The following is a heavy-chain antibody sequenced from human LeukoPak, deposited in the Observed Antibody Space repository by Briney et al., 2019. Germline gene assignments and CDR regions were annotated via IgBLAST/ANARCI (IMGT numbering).Heavy chain of an antibody. D-gene: IGHD3-3*01. Sequence: ASVKVSCKASGYTFTSYGISWVRQAPGQGLEWMGWISAYNGNTNYAQKLQGRVTMTTDTSTSAAYMELRSLRSDDTAVYYCARSRNTIFGVVITFDYWGQGTLVTVSS. CDR1: GYTFTSYG. J-gene: IGHJ4*02. CDR3: ARSRNTIFGVVITFDY. V-gene: IGHV1-18*01. CDR2: ISAYNGNT.